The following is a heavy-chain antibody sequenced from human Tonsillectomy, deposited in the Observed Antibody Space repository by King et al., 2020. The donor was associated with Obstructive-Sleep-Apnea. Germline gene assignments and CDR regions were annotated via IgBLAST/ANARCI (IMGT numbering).Heavy chain of an antibody. CDR1: GFTFSNYA. Sequence: VQLVESGGGLVQPGGSLRLSCAASGFTFSNYAMSWVRLAPGKGLEWSSAISGSVNSTYYADAVKGRFTISRDNSKNTLYLQMNSLRAEDTAVYYCAKLGSRWFGEVGGQGTLVTVSS. V-gene: IGHV3-23*04. D-gene: IGHD3-10*01. CDR3: AKLGSRWFGEV. J-gene: IGHJ4*02. CDR2: ISGSVNST.